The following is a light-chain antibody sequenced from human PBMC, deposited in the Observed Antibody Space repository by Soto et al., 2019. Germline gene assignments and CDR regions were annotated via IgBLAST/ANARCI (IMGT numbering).Light chain of an antibody. CDR3: QKYSSVPV. CDR1: QDIRNF. V-gene: IGKV1-27*01. CDR2: AAS. J-gene: IGKJ3*01. Sequence: DIQMTQSPTSLSASVGDRVTITCRASQDIRNFVAWYQQKPGKARKLLIYAASTLQSGVPSRFSGSGSGTDFTLTINRLQPEDVATYSCQKYSSVPVFGPGTKVEIK.